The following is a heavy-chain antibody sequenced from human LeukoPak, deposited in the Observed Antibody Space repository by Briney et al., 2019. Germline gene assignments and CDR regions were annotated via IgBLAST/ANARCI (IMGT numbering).Heavy chain of an antibody. Sequence: SETLSLTCAVYGGSFSGYYWSWIRQPAGKGLEWIGRIYTSGSTNYNPSLKSRVTMSVDTSKNQFSLKLSSVTAADTAVYYCARDFYYDYVWGSYRYTDSNVPDAFDIWGQGTMVTVSS. CDR2: IYTSGST. CDR1: GGSFSGYY. D-gene: IGHD3-16*02. CDR3: ARDFYYDYVWGSYRYTDSNVPDAFDI. V-gene: IGHV4-4*07. J-gene: IGHJ3*02.